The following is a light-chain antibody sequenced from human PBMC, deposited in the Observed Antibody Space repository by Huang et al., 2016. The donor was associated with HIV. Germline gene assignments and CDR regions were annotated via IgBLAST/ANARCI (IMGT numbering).Light chain of an antibody. V-gene: IGKV3-20*01. J-gene: IGKJ1*01. CDR3: QQYTPSPRT. CDR1: QSITKNY. Sequence: IVLTQSPGTLSLSPGESATLSCRASQSITKNYLAWHQQKPGQAPRLLSYGASRRAAGGPDRFSGSGSGTDFTLSISRLEPEDFAVYYCQQYTPSPRTFGQGTKVEVK. CDR2: GAS.